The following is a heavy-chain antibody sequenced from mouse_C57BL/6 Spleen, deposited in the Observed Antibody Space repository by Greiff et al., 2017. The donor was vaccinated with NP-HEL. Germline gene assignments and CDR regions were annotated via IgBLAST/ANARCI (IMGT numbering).Heavy chain of an antibody. J-gene: IGHJ4*01. CDR2: ISDGGSYT. CDR3: ARRGDPGAMDY. V-gene: IGHV5-4*01. Sequence: VQLKESGGGLVKPGGSLKLSCAASGFTFSSYAMSWVRQTPEKRLEWVATISDGGSYTYYPDNVKGRFTISRDNAKNNLYLQMSHLKSEDTAMYYCARRGDPGAMDYWGQGTSVTVSS. CDR1: GFTFSSYA.